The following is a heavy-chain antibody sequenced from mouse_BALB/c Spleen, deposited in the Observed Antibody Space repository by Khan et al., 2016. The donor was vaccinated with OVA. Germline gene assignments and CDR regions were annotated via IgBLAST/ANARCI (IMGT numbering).Heavy chain of an antibody. Sequence: QIQLVQSRPELKKPGETVKISCKASGHTFTKYGMNWVKQAPGKGLKWMGWINTYTGEPTYADDFNGRFAFSLETSASTAYLHINNLKHEDTATYFCAKPPYFSYVLDNWGQGTSGTVSS. CDR2: INTYTGEP. D-gene: IGHD2-10*01. J-gene: IGHJ4*01. CDR3: AKPPYFSYVLDN. CDR1: GHTFTKYG. V-gene: IGHV9-3-1*01.